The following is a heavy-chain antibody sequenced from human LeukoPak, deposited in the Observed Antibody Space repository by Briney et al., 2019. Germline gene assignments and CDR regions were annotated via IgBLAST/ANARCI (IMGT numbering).Heavy chain of an antibody. CDR3: ARANGFDAVDI. J-gene: IGHJ3*02. V-gene: IGHV1-2*02. Sequence: VASVKVSCKASGYTFSGYYMHWVRQAPGQGLEWMGWINPNSGGTNYAQKFQGRVTLTRDTSISTAYMELSSLRSDDTAVYYCARANGFDAVDIWGQGIIVTVSS. CDR2: INPNSGGT. D-gene: IGHD4-17*01. CDR1: GYTFSGYY.